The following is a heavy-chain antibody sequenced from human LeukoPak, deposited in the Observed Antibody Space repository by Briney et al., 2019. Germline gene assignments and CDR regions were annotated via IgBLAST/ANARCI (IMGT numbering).Heavy chain of an antibody. Sequence: SDTLSLTCTVAGGSISNYYWGWIRQPPGRGLEWIGFMYNGGTTNYNPSLKSRLTLSVDTSKNQFSLKLSSVTAADTAVYYCVRNGGSYSFDYWGQGTLVTVSS. CDR2: MYNGGTT. V-gene: IGHV4-59*01. CDR1: GGSISNYY. CDR3: VRNGGSYSFDY. J-gene: IGHJ4*02. D-gene: IGHD1-26*01.